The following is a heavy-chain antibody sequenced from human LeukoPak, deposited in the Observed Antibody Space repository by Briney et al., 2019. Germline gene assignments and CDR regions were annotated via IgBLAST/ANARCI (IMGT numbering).Heavy chain of an antibody. CDR2: IYYSGST. CDR3: ARGSANWNPFDY. CDR1: GGSISSSSYF. D-gene: IGHD1-1*01. V-gene: IGHV4-39*07. J-gene: IGHJ4*02. Sequence: SETLSLTCSVSGGSISSSSYFWGWIRQPPGKGLEWIGSIYYSGSTNYNPSLKSRVTISVDTSKNQFSLKLSSVTAADTAVYYCARGSANWNPFDYWGQGTLVTVSS.